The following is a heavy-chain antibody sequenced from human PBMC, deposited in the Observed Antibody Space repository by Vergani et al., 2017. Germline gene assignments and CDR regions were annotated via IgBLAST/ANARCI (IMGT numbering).Heavy chain of an antibody. D-gene: IGHD6-13*01. Sequence: VQLVQSGAEVKKPGSSVKVSCKAPGGTFSSYAISWVRQAPGQGLEWMGRIIPIFGTANYAQKFQGRVTITADESTSTAYMELSSLRSEDTAVYYCASDSGSSWYYYYYGMDVWGQGTTVTVSS. J-gene: IGHJ6*02. CDR3: ASDSGSSWYYYYYGMDV. CDR2: IIPIFGTA. CDR1: GGTFSSYA. V-gene: IGHV1-69*13.